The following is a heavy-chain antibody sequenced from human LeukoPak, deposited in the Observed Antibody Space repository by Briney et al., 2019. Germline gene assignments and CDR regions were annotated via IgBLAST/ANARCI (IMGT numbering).Heavy chain of an antibody. CDR3: ARGRGRLVLVHKPFDY. J-gene: IGHJ4*02. CDR2: MNPNSGNT. Sequence: ASAKVSCKASGYTFTSYDINWVRQATGQGLEWMGWMNPNSGNTGYAQKFQGRVTMTRNTSISTAYMELSSLRSEDTAVYYCARGRGRLVLVHKPFDYWGQGTLVTVSS. V-gene: IGHV1-8*01. CDR1: GYTFTSYD. D-gene: IGHD6-6*01.